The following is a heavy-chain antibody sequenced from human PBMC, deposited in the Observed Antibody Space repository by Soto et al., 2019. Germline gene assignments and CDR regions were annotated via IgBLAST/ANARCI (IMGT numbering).Heavy chain of an antibody. CDR3: ARDLVTEMTTVTTDAFDI. J-gene: IGHJ3*02. CDR2: ISAYNGNT. V-gene: IGHV1-18*01. D-gene: IGHD4-17*01. Sequence: GASVKVSCKASGYTFTSYGISWVRQAPGQGLEWMGWISAYNGNTNYAQKLQGRVTMTTDTSTSTAYMELRSLRSDDTAVYYCARDLVTEMTTVTTDAFDIWGQGTMVTVS. CDR1: GYTFTSYG.